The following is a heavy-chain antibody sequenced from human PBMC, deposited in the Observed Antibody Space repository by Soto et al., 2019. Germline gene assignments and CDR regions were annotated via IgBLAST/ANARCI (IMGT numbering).Heavy chain of an antibody. J-gene: IGHJ2*01. V-gene: IGHV4-59*01. CDR2: VHYSGST. CDR1: GGSINNNY. CDR3: ARAWGHPRYNYDSRYFDL. Sequence: QVQLQESGPGLVKPSETLSLTCSVSGGSINNNYWSWLRQPPGKGLEWIGYVHYSGSTNYNPSLKSRATISVDTSKNQFSLKLISATAADTAVYYCARAWGHPRYNYDSRYFDLWGRGTLVTVSP. D-gene: IGHD3-10*01.